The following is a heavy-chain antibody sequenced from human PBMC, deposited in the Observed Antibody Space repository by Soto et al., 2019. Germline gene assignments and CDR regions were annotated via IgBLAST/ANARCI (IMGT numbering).Heavy chain of an antibody. CDR1: GFTFSSYA. Sequence: GGSLRLSCAASGFTFSSYAMHWVRQAPGKGLEWVAVISYDGSNKYYADSVKGRFTISRDNAKNTLYLQMNSLRAEDTAVYYCARDVYLQSFDSWGQGTLVTVSS. J-gene: IGHJ4*02. CDR2: ISYDGSNK. CDR3: ARDVYLQSFDS. D-gene: IGHD2-2*01. V-gene: IGHV3-30-3*01.